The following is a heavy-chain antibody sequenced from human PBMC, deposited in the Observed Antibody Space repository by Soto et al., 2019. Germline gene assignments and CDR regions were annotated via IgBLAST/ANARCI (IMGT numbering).Heavy chain of an antibody. CDR3: ATSSSPNLYYYYGMDV. V-gene: IGHV4-4*07. J-gene: IGHJ6*02. CDR2: IYTSGST. CDR1: GGSISSYY. Sequence: SETLSLTCTVSGGSISSYYWSWIRQPAGKGLEWIGRIYTSGSTNYNPSLKSRVTISVDTSKNQFSLKLSSVTAADTAVYYCATSSSPNLYYYYGMDVWGQGTTVTVSS. D-gene: IGHD6-13*01.